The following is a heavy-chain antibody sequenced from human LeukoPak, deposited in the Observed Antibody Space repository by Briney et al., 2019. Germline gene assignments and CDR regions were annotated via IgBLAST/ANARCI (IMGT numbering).Heavy chain of an antibody. V-gene: IGHV1-69*05. CDR2: IIPIFGTA. Sequence: SVKVSCKASGGTFSSYAISWVRQAPGQGLERMGRIIPIFGTANYAQKFQGRVTITTDESTSTAYMELSSLRSEDTAVYYCARGHDYGDYDAFDIWGQGTMVTVSS. J-gene: IGHJ3*02. CDR1: GGTFSSYA. CDR3: ARGHDYGDYDAFDI. D-gene: IGHD4-17*01.